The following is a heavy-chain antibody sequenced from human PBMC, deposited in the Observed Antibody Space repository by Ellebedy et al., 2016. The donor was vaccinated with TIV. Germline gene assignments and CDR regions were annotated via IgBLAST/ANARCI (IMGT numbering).Heavy chain of an antibody. CDR1: GGTFSSYA. D-gene: IGHD3-22*01. V-gene: IGHV1-69*13. CDR2: IIPIFGTA. Sequence: SVKVSXKASGGTFSSYAISWVRQAPGQGLEWMGGIIPIFGTANYAQKFQGRVTITADESTSTAYMELSSLRSEDTAVYYCARSVYYYDSSGYYFDYWGQGTLVTVSS. J-gene: IGHJ4*02. CDR3: ARSVYYYDSSGYYFDY.